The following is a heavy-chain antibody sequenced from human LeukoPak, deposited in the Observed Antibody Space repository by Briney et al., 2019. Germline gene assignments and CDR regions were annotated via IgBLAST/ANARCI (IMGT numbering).Heavy chain of an antibody. V-gene: IGHV4-38-2*01. Sequence: SETLSLTCAVSGYSISSGYYWGWIRQPPGKGLEWIGSIYHSGSTYYNPSLKSRVTISVDTSKNQFSLKLSSVTAADTAVYYCARRASTSPDYWGQGTLVTVSS. D-gene: IGHD2-2*01. J-gene: IGHJ4*02. CDR2: IYHSGST. CDR3: ARRASTSPDY. CDR1: GYSISSGYY.